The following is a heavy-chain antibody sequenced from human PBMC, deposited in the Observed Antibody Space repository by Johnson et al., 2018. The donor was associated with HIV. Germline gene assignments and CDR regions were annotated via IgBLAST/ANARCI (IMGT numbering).Heavy chain of an antibody. CDR3: ARDEGIVVVSHAFDI. J-gene: IGHJ3*02. CDR2: ISSNGGST. Sequence: VQLVESGGALIQPGGSLRLSCAASGFRVGSNYMSWVRQAPGKGLEYVSAISSNGGSTYYANSVKGRFTISRDNSKNTLYLQMNSLRAEDTAVYYCARDEGIVVVSHAFDIWGQGTMVTVSS. D-gene: IGHD3-22*01. V-gene: IGHV3-64*01. CDR1: GFRVGSNY.